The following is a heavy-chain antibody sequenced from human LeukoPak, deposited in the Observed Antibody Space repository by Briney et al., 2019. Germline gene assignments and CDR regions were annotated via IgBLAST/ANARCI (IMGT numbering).Heavy chain of an antibody. CDR2: ISGSGGST. D-gene: IGHD2-2*02. Sequence: PGGSLRLSCAASGFTFSSYAMSWVRQAPGKGLEWVSAISGSGGSTYYADSVKGRFTISRDNSKNTLYLQMNSLRAEDTAVYYCAKDLDIVVVPAAINFDYWGQGTLVTVSS. V-gene: IGHV3-23*01. CDR1: GFTFSSYA. CDR3: AKDLDIVVVPAAINFDY. J-gene: IGHJ4*02.